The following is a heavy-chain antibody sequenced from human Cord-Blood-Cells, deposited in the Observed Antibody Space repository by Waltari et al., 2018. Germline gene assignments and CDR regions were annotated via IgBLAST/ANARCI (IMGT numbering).Heavy chain of an antibody. D-gene: IGHD6-6*01. V-gene: IGHV1-2*02. CDR1: GYTFTGYY. CDR2: INPNSGGT. J-gene: IGHJ4*02. Sequence: QVQLVQSGAEVKKPGASVKVSCKASGYTFTGYYMHWVRQAPGQGLEWMGWINPNSGGTNYAQKLQGRVTMTRDTSISTAYMELSRLRSDDTAVYYCARDPLIYSSSSKVDYWGQGTLVTVSS. CDR3: ARDPLIYSSSSKVDY.